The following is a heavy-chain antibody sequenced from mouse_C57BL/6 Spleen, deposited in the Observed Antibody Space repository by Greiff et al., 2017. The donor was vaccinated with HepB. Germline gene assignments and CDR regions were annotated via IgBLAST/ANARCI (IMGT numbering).Heavy chain of an antibody. J-gene: IGHJ2*01. CDR2: INPNNGGT. Sequence: EVQLQQSGPELVKPGASVKISCKASGYTFTDYYMNWVKQSHGKSLEWIGDINPNNGGTSYNQKFKGKATLTVDKSSSTAYMELRSLTSEDSAVYYCASQGPDYWGQGTTLTVSS. CDR1: GYTFTDYY. D-gene: IGHD3-3*01. CDR3: ASQGPDY. V-gene: IGHV1-26*01.